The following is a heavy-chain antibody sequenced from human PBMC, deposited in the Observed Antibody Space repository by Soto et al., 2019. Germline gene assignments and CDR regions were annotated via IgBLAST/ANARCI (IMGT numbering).Heavy chain of an antibody. CDR2: INHSGST. Sequence: SETLSLTCAVYGGSFSGYYWSWIRQPPGKGLEWIGEINHSGSTNYNPSLKSRVTISVDTSKNQFSLKLSSVTAADTAVYYCARGLWYYYDSSGYQYWGQGTLVTVSS. J-gene: IGHJ4*02. CDR1: GGSFSGYY. V-gene: IGHV4-34*01. D-gene: IGHD3-22*01. CDR3: ARGLWYYYDSSGYQY.